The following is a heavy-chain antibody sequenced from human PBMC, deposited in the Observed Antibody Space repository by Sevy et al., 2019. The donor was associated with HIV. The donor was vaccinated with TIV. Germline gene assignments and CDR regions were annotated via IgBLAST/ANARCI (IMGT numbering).Heavy chain of an antibody. V-gene: IGHV3-23*01. J-gene: IGHJ5*02. Sequence: GGSLRLSCVGSGFSFSSDAMSWVRQAPGKGLQWVATVSASGGSTYYADSVRGRVSITRENSKNTRFVKMNSLRAEDTAVYYCARVGGGGYYDPWSGYLEFDPWGQGTLVTVSS. CDR3: ARVGGGGYYDPWSGYLEFDP. CDR2: VSASGGST. D-gene: IGHD3-3*01. CDR1: GFSFSSDA.